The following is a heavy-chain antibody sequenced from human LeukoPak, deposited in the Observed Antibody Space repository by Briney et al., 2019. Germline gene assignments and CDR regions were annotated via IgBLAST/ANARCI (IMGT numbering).Heavy chain of an antibody. CDR3: ARVSFNGRNDY. CDR1: GGSISSSTYS. CDR2: MFYSGST. Sequence: SETLSLTCTVSGGSISSSTYSWGWIRQPPGKGLEWIGTMFYSGSTNFNPSLKSRVTISVDTSKNQFSLKLSSVTAADTAVYYCARVSFNGRNDYWGQGTLVTVSS. V-gene: IGHV4-39*07. J-gene: IGHJ4*02.